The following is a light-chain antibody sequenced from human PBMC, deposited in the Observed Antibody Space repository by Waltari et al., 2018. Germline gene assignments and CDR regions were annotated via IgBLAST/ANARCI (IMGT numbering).Light chain of an antibody. Sequence: QAALTQPRSVSGSPGQSVTISCTGTSSYIGCYSYVSWYQQHPGTVPKLMIYEVNKRPSGVSDRFSGSKSGNTASLTISGLQAEDEADYYCCSYAGTYTFVFGSGTKLTVL. CDR1: SSYIGCYSY. J-gene: IGLJ6*01. V-gene: IGLV2-11*01. CDR2: EVN. CDR3: CSYAGTYTFV.